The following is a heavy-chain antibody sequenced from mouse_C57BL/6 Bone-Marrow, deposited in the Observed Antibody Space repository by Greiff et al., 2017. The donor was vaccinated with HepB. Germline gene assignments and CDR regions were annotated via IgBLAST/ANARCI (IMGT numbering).Heavy chain of an antibody. V-gene: IGHV5-6*01. D-gene: IGHD1-1*01. J-gene: IGHJ2*01. CDR2: ISSGGSYT. CDR3: ARLGVITTVAYYFDY. CDR1: GFTFSSYG. Sequence: EVQLVESGGDLVKPGGSLKLSCAASGFTFSSYGMSWVRQTPDKRLEWVATISSGGSYTYYPDSVKGRFTISRDNAKNTLDLQMSSLKSEDTAMYYCARLGVITTVAYYFDYWGQGTTLTVSS.